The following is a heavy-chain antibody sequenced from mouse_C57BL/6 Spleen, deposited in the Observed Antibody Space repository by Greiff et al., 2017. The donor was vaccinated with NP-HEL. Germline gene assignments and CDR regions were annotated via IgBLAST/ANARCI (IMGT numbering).Heavy chain of an antibody. Sequence: VQLQQPGAELVMPGASVKLSCKASGYTFTSYWMHWVKQRPGQGLEWIGEIDPSDSYTNYNQKFKGKSTLTVDKSSSTAYMQLSSLTSEDSAVYYCAREGWDGGFAYWGQGTLVTVSA. J-gene: IGHJ3*01. V-gene: IGHV1-69*01. D-gene: IGHD4-1*01. CDR1: GYTFTSYW. CDR2: IDPSDSYT. CDR3: AREGWDGGFAY.